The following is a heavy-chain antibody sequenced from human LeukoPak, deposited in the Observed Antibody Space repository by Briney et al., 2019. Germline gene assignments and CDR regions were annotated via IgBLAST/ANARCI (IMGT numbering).Heavy chain of an antibody. V-gene: IGHV1-8*01. J-gene: IGHJ3*02. D-gene: IGHD3-9*01. CDR1: GYTFTSYD. CDR3: ASDISGYDAFDI. Sequence: GASVKVSCKASGYTFTSYDINWVRQATGQGLEWMGWMNPNSGNTGYAQKFQGRVTMTRNTSISTAYMELSSLRSEDTAVYYCASDISGYDAFDIWGQGTMVTVSS. CDR2: MNPNSGNT.